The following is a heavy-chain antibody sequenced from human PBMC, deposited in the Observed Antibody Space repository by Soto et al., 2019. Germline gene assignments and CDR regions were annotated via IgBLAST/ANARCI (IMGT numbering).Heavy chain of an antibody. D-gene: IGHD6-19*01. CDR1: GFTFSSYA. CDR3: AVRRYSSGWLGFDY. V-gene: IGHV3-23*01. Sequence: EVQLLESGGGLVQPGGSLRLSCAASGFTFSSYAMSWVRQAPGKGLEWVSAISGSGGSTYYADSVKGRFTISRDNSKNPLYLQMNSLGAEDTAVYYCAVRRYSSGWLGFDYWGQGTLVTVSS. J-gene: IGHJ4*02. CDR2: ISGSGGST.